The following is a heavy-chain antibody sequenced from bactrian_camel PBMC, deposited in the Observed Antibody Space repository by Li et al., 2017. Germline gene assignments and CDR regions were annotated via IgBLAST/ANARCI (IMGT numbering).Heavy chain of an antibody. CDR1: GLTFRAFD. D-gene: IGHD5*01. CDR3: AASRSVGWAPFCTRNI. J-gene: IGHJ4*01. V-gene: IGHV3S40*01. Sequence: VQLVESGGGLVQPGGSLTLTCTVSGLTFRAFDMSWVRQAPGKGLEWVAGVNSGGGTKEYVDSVKGRFTISRDNAKNTLYLQMNSLKPEDTAMYYCAASRSVGWAPFCTRNIWGQGTQVTVS. CDR2: VNSGGGTK.